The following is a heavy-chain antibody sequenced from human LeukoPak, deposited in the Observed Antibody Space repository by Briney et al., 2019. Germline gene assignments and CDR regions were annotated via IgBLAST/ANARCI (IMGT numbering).Heavy chain of an antibody. CDR2: INSSSSTI. J-gene: IGHJ5*02. CDR1: GFTFSSYS. Sequence: PGGSLRLSCAASGFTFSSYSMNWVRQAPGKGLEWVSYINSSSSTIYYADSVKGRFTISRDNAKNSLYLQMNSLRDEDTAVYYCANERSGFGEPGWFDPWGQGTLVTVSS. V-gene: IGHV3-48*02. D-gene: IGHD3-10*01. CDR3: ANERSGFGEPGWFDP.